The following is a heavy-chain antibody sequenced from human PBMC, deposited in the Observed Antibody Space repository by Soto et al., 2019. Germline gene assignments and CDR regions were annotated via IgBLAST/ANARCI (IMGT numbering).Heavy chain of an antibody. V-gene: IGHV3-53*01. J-gene: IGHJ5*02. D-gene: IGHD6-19*01. CDR3: ARGSLKLYH. Sequence: LRLSCAASGFTVSDDYMSWVRQAPGKGLEWVSVIYSGGSTYYAGSVKGRFTISRDNSKNTLHLQMNSLRAEDTAVYYCARGSLKLYHWGQGTLVTVSS. CDR1: GFTVSDDY. CDR2: IYSGGST.